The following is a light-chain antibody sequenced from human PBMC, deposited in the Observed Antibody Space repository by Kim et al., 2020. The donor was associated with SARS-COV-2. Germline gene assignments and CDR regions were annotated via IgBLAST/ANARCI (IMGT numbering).Light chain of an antibody. CDR1: SRRSYY. V-gene: IGLV3-19*01. J-gene: IGLJ2*01. Sequence: LDPNFSITCQGDSRRSYYASWYQQKPGQAPVLVIYGKNNRPSGIPDRFSGSSSGNTASLTITGAQAEDEADYYCNSRDSSGNHVVFGGGTQLTVL. CDR3: NSRDSSGNHVV. CDR2: GKN.